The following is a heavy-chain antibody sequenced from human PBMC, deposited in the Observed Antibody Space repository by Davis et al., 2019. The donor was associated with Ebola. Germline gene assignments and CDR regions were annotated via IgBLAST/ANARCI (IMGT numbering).Heavy chain of an antibody. CDR2: ISGSGGST. D-gene: IGHD3-3*01. Sequence: GESLKISCTDSVITFSSYAMTWVRQAPGKGLECVPAISGSGGSTYYADSVKGRFTISRDNSKKTMYLQMNSLRAEDTAVYYCARSGLSFGVVKYHYGMDVWGKGTTVTVSS. CDR3: ARSGLSFGVVKYHYGMDV. CDR1: VITFSSYA. J-gene: IGHJ6*04. V-gene: IGHV3-23*01.